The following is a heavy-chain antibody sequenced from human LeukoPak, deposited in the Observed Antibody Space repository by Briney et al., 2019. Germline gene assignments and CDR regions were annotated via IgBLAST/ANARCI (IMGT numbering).Heavy chain of an antibody. CDR1: GFTFSSSA. J-gene: IGHJ4*02. D-gene: IGHD3-22*01. V-gene: IGHV3-23*01. CDR2: TAGSGISK. CDR3: ARLPTFYYDSSGYHYDY. Sequence: GGSLRLSCAASGFTFSSSAMSWVRQAPGRGLEWASSTAGSGISKDYADSVKGRFTISKDKSKNTLYLQMDNLRAEDTGVYFCARLPTFYYDSSGYHYDYWGQGTLVTVSS.